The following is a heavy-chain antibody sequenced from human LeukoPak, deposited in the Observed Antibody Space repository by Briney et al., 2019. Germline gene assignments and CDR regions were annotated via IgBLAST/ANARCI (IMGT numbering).Heavy chain of an antibody. J-gene: IGHJ2*01. Sequence: PSETLSLTCTVSGGSMTSDYWSWIRQPPGRGLEWIGYIDYTGNTSYYPSLKSRVTISLDTSKNHFSLKLSSVTAADTALYYCARDVGLVGATADGYFDLWGRGTLVTVSS. CDR3: ARDVGLVGATADGYFDL. V-gene: IGHV4-59*01. CDR1: GGSMTSDY. CDR2: IDYTGNT. D-gene: IGHD1-26*01.